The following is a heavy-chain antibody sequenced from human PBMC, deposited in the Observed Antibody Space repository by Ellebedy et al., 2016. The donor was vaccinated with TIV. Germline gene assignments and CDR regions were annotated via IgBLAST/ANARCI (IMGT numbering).Heavy chain of an antibody. CDR1: GFSFSSYT. CDR3: ARDPIMWTYSEDYFDY. CDR2: ISSSSSYI. Sequence: PGGSLRLSCAASGFSFSSYTMTWVRQAPGKGLEWVSSISSSSSYIYYADSVKGRFTISRDNAKNSLYLQVNSLRAEDTAVYYCARDPIMWTYSEDYFDYWGQGTLVTVSS. V-gene: IGHV3-21*01. D-gene: IGHD3-16*01. J-gene: IGHJ4*02.